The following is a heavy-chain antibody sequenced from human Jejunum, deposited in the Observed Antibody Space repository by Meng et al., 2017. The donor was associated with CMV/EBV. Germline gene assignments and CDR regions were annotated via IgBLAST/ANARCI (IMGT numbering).Heavy chain of an antibody. CDR2: IIPMFATA. CDR3: AKDIRGSGLFDHYYGLDV. Sequence: FRSFVISWVRQAPGQGPEWMGGIIPMFATAKYSQKFQDRVTITAGESTSTAYMEVSSLRPEDTAVYYCAKDIRGSGLFDHYYGLDVWGQGTTVTVSS. CDR1: FRSFV. V-gene: IGHV1-69*01. D-gene: IGHD3-3*01. J-gene: IGHJ6*02.